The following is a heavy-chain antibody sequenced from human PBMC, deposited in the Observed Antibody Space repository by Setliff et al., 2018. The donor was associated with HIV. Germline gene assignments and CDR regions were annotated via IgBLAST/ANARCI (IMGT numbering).Heavy chain of an antibody. CDR3: ARLSVVTATRIYYFDY. CDR2: IYPGDSDT. CDR1: GYSFINYW. V-gene: IGHV5-51*01. D-gene: IGHD2-21*02. J-gene: IGHJ4*02. Sequence: GESLKISCKGSGYSFINYWIGWVRQMPGKGLEWMGIIYPGDSDTRYSPSFQGQVTISADKSISTAYLQWGSLKASDTAMYYCARLSVVTATRIYYFDYWGQG.